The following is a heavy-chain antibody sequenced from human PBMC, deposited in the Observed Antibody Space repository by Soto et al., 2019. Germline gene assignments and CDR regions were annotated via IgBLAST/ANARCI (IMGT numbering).Heavy chain of an antibody. J-gene: IGHJ4*02. V-gene: IGHV1-46*01. Sequence: SLKVSGKASNDSLSSHFIHWVRQAPGEGLEWMGIINPGPNSASYSKEFQGRVTMTRDTSISTAYMELSRLGSDDTAVYYCAREDGYNNPLDYWGQGTLVTVSS. CDR2: INPGPNSA. CDR3: AREDGYNNPLDY. D-gene: IGHD4-4*01. CDR1: NDSLSSHF.